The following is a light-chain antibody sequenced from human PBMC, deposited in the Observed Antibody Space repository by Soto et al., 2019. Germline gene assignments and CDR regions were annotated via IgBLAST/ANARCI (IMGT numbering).Light chain of an antibody. CDR3: HQRINWPPSIT. Sequence: EIVLTQSPATLSLSPGERATLSCRASQSVSSYLAWYQQKPGQAPRLLIYDASNRATGIPARFSGSGSGTDFTLTISSLEPEDFAVYYCHQRINWPPSITFGQGTRLEIK. V-gene: IGKV3-11*01. J-gene: IGKJ5*01. CDR1: QSVSSY. CDR2: DAS.